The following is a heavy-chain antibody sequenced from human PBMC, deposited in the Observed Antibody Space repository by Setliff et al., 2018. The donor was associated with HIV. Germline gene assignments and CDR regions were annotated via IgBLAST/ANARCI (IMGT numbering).Heavy chain of an antibody. CDR3: ARVPVARANWFDP. D-gene: IGHD2-21*01. V-gene: IGHV4-39*01. Sequence: PSETLSLTCSVSGVSINRTDHYWGWIRQSPGKRLEWIGSVSQRGSTYYNPSLQSRITISVDRTKNLFSLKLISVTAADQGVYYCARVPVARANWFDPWGLGTLVTVSS. CDR2: VSQRGST. CDR1: GVSINRTDHY. J-gene: IGHJ5*02.